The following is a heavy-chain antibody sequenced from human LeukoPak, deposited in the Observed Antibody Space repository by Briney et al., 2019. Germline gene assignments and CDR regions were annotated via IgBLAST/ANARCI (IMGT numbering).Heavy chain of an antibody. D-gene: IGHD2-2*02. CDR2: IIPIFGTA. CDR3: ATCARNFYCYRFDY. V-gene: IGHV1-69*01. J-gene: IGHJ4*02. CDR1: GGIFSIYA. Sequence: SVKVSCKASGGIFSIYAISWVRQAPGQGLEWMGGIIPIFGTANYAQKFQGRVTITADESTSTAYMELSSLRSEDTAVYYCATCARNFYCYRFDYWGQGTLVTVSS.